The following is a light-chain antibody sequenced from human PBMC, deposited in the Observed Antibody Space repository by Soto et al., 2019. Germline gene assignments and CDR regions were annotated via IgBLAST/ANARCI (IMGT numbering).Light chain of an antibody. CDR1: QSIGLA. CDR2: DAS. Sequence: EIVFTQSPATLSLSPGERATLSCSASQSIGLAIAWYEHKPGQAPRLLIFDASQRANGIPARFRGSGSGTDLTLSISSLEPEDFAVYDCQQRTDRPTWTFGQGTKVDIK. V-gene: IGKV3-11*01. J-gene: IGKJ1*01. CDR3: QQRTDRPTWT.